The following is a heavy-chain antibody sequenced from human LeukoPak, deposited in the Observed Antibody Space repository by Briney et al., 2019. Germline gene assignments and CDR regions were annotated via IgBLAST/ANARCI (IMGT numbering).Heavy chain of an antibody. D-gene: IGHD2-21*02. J-gene: IGHJ4*02. Sequence: GGSLRLSCAASGFTFSSYEMNWVRQAPGKGLEWVSYISSGSSSIFYADSVKGRFTISRDNAKNSLYLQMNSLRAEDTAAYYCARGLCGGDCYSDWGQGTLVTVSS. CDR2: ISSGSSSI. CDR3: ARGLCGGDCYSD. CDR1: GFTFSSYE. V-gene: IGHV3-48*03.